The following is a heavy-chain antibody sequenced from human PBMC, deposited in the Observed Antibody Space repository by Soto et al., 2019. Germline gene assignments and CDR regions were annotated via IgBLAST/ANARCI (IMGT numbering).Heavy chain of an antibody. CDR3: ARTHHVTYYYYMDV. V-gene: IGHV1-18*01. J-gene: IGHJ6*03. CDR2: ISAYNGNT. Sequence: ASVKVSCKASGYTFTSYGISWVRQAPGQGLEWMGWISAYNGNTNYAQKLQGRVTMTTDTSTSTAYMELRSLRSDDTAVYYCARTHHVTYYYYMDVWGKGTTVTVSS. CDR1: GYTFTSYG.